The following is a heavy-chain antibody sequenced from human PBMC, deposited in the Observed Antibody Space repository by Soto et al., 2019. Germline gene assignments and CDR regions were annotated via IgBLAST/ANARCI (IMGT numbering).Heavy chain of an antibody. CDR2: ISSSGSSM. V-gene: IGHV3-11*01. J-gene: IGHJ4*02. Sequence: LSLTCAASGFTFSDYYMSWIRQAPGKGLEWVSCISSSGSSMYYADSVQGRFTISRDNAKNSLYLQMNSLRAEDTAVYFCASGRLAVAGYNYWGQGTLVTVSS. D-gene: IGHD6-19*01. CDR3: ASGRLAVAGYNY. CDR1: GFTFSDYY.